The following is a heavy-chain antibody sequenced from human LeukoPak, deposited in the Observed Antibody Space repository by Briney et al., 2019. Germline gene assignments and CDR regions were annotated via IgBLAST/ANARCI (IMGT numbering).Heavy chain of an antibody. V-gene: IGHV4-59*01. J-gene: IGHJ4*02. Sequence: SETLSLTCTVSGGSISSYYWSWIRQPPGTGLEWIGYIYYSGSTNYNPSLKSRVTISVDTSKNQFSLKLSSVTAADTAVYYCARDGRRGPQDYFDYWGQGTLVTVSS. CDR2: IYYSGST. CDR3: ARDGRRGPQDYFDY. D-gene: IGHD3-10*01. CDR1: GGSISSYY.